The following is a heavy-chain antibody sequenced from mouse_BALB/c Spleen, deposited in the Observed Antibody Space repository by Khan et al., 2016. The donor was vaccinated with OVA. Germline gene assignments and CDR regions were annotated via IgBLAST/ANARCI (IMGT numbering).Heavy chain of an antibody. CDR1: GYTFTSYT. D-gene: IGHD3-1*01. CDR3: ARKGTRASY. V-gene: IGHV1-4*01. J-gene: IGHJ2*01. CDR2: INPSSGYT. Sequence: QVQLQQPGAELVKPGASVKMSCKASGYTFTSYTMHWVKQRPGQGLEWIGYINPSSGYTKYNQKFKDKATLTADKSSSTAYMQLSSLTSEDSAVYYCARKGTRASYWGQGTTLTVS.